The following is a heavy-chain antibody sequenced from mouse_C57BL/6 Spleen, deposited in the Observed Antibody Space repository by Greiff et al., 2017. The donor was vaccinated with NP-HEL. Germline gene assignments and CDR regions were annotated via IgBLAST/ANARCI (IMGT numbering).Heavy chain of an antibody. J-gene: IGHJ3*01. Sequence: VQLQQPGAELVMPGASVKLSCKASGYTFTSYWMHWVKQRPGQGLEWIGEIDPSDSYTNYNQKFKGKSTLTVDKSSSTAYMQLSSLTSEDSAVYYCARSHGYLFAYWGQGTLVTVSA. V-gene: IGHV1-69*01. CDR3: ARSHGYLFAY. CDR2: IDPSDSYT. CDR1: GYTFTSYW. D-gene: IGHD2-3*01.